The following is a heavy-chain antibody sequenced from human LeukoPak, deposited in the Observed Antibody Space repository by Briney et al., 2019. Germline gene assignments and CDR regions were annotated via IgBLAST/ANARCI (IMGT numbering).Heavy chain of an antibody. CDR3: ARVTYNWNDSAFDI. J-gene: IGHJ3*02. Sequence: KPSETLSLTCTVSGGSISSYYWSWIRPPAGKGLEWIGRIYTSGSTNYNPSLKSRVTMSVDTSKNQFSLKLSSVTAADTAVYYCARVTYNWNDSAFDIWGQGTMVTVSS. V-gene: IGHV4-4*07. CDR2: IYTSGST. CDR1: GGSISSYY. D-gene: IGHD1-1*01.